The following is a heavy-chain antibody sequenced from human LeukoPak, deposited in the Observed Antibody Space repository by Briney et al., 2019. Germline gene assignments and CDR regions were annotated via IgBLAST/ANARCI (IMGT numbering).Heavy chain of an antibody. CDR1: GFTFSSYG. D-gene: IGHD3-22*01. CDR3: ASSTTGYYYDSSGYRDY. Sequence: GRSLRLSCAASGFTFSSYGMHWVRQAPGKGLEWVAVISYDGSNKYYADSVKGRFTISRDNSKNTLYLQMNSLRAEDTAVYYCASSTTGYYYDSSGYRDYWGQGTLVTVSS. CDR2: ISYDGSNK. V-gene: IGHV3-30*03. J-gene: IGHJ4*02.